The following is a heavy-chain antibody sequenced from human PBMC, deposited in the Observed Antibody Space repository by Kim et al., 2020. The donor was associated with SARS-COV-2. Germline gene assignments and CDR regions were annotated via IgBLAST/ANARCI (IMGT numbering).Heavy chain of an antibody. J-gene: IGHJ6*02. V-gene: IGHV4-39*01. D-gene: IGHD2-2*01. CDR1: GGSISSSSYY. Sequence: SETLSLTCTVSGGSISSSSYYWGWIRQPPGKGLEWIGSIYYSGSTYYNPSLKSRVTISVDTSKNQFSLKLSSVTAADTAVYYCARRPRTGFGMDVWGQGTTVTVSS. CDR3: ARRPRTGFGMDV. CDR2: IYYSGST.